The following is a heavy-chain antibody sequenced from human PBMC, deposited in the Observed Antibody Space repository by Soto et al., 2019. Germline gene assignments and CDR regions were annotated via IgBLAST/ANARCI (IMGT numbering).Heavy chain of an antibody. CDR1: GFTFSSYW. CDR3: ARDREGEYYYDSTLVDR. CDR2: INSDGSST. J-gene: IGHJ5*02. V-gene: IGHV3-74*01. D-gene: IGHD3-22*01. Sequence: GGSLRLSCAASGFTFSSYWMHWVRQAPGKGLVWVSRINSDGSSTSYADSVKGRFTISIDNAKNTLYLQMNSLRAEDTAVYYCARDREGEYYYDSTLVDRWGQGTLVTVSS.